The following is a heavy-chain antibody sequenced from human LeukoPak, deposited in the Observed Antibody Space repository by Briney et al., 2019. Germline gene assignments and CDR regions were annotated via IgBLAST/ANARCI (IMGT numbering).Heavy chain of an antibody. CDR3: ARATTIAPETLDY. V-gene: IGHV3-7*01. Sequence: GGSLRLSCAASGFTFSTYWMTWVRLAPGKGLEWVAHINQDGSAKNYVDSLKGRFTISRDNAKNSLFLQMNSLRADDTAVYYCARATTIAPETLDYWGQGTLVTVSS. CDR2: INQDGSAK. CDR1: GFTFSTYW. D-gene: IGHD4-11*01. J-gene: IGHJ4*02.